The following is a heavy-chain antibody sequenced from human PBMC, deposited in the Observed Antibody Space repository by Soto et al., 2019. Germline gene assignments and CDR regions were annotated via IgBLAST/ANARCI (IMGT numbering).Heavy chain of an antibody. Sequence: GESLKISCEGSGFIFSRYKIGWVRQMPGKGLEWMGIINPGNSDRTYSPSFQGQVTISADNSINTAYLQWSSLRASDTAVYHCMRSYGDSNYFYYGMDVWGQGTTVTVSS. J-gene: IGHJ6*02. CDR3: MRSYGDSNYFYYGMDV. V-gene: IGHV5-51*01. CDR1: GFIFSRYK. D-gene: IGHD2-21*02. CDR2: INPGNSDR.